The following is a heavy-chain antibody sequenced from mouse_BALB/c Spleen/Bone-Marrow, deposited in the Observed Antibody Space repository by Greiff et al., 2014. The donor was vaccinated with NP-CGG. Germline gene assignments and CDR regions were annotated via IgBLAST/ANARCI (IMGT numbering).Heavy chain of an antibody. J-gene: IGHJ1*01. CDR3: ARWGYGSSYVGYFDV. CDR2: ILPGSGST. V-gene: IGHV1-9*01. CDR1: GYTFSRYW. Sequence: VQLVESGAELMKPGASVKISCKATGYTFSRYWIEWVKQRPGHGLEWIGGILPGSGSTNYNEKFKGKATLTADTSSNTAYMQLSSLTSEDSAVYYCARWGYGSSYVGYFDVWGAGTTVTVSS. D-gene: IGHD1-1*01.